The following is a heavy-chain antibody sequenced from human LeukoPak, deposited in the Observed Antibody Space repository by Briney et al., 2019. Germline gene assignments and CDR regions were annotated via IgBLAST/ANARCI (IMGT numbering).Heavy chain of an antibody. D-gene: IGHD3-10*01. CDR1: GYTFTSYG. Sequence: ASVKVSCKASGYTFTSYGISWVRQAPGQGLEWMGWISAYNGNTNYAQKLQGRVTMTTDTSTSTAYMELRSLRSDDTAVYYCARWYGSGKYYYYMDVWGKGTTVTASS. CDR3: ARWYGSGKYYYYMDV. V-gene: IGHV1-18*01. J-gene: IGHJ6*03. CDR2: ISAYNGNT.